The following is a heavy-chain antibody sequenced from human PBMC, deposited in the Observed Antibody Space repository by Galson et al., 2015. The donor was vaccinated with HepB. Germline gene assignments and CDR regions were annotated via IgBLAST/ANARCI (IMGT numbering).Heavy chain of an antibody. V-gene: IGHV3-23*01. J-gene: IGHJ4*02. D-gene: IGHD6-19*01. Sequence: SLRLSCAASGFTFNKYAMNWVRQAPGKGLEWVSAVSVSGGSTYYADSVKGRFTTSRDNSKNTLYLQMTSLRAEDTAVYYCAKDGDYKSGWYRPLEYWGQGTLVTVSS. CDR2: VSVSGGST. CDR3: AKDGDYKSGWYRPLEY. CDR1: GFTFNKYA.